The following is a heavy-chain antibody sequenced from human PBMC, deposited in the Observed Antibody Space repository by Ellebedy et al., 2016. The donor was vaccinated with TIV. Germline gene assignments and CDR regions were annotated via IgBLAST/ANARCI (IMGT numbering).Heavy chain of an antibody. D-gene: IGHD2-21*02. CDR3: ARDVAPVGQVTFDC. CDR1: GITFSNSW. CDR2: INQDGSDE. J-gene: IGHJ4*02. V-gene: IGHV3-7*03. Sequence: PGGSLRLSCAASGITFSNSWMSWVRQAPGKGLEWVANINQDGSDEYYVDSVKGRFTISRDNAKNSLYLQMNSLRAEDTAMYYCARDVAPVGQVTFDCWGQGTLVTVSS.